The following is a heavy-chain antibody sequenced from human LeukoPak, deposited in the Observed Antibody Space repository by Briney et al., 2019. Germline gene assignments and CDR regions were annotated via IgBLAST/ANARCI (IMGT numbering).Heavy chain of an antibody. CDR2: INPNSGGT. V-gene: IGHV1-2*02. CDR1: GYTFTGYY. Sequence: ASVKVSCKASGYTFTGYYMHWVRQAPRQGLEWMGWINPNSGGTNYAQKFQGRVTMTGDTSISTAYMELSRLRSDDTAVYYCASMDIVVVPAAFSGEDWFDPWGQGTLVTVSS. CDR3: ASMDIVVVPAAFSGEDWFDP. J-gene: IGHJ5*02. D-gene: IGHD2-2*03.